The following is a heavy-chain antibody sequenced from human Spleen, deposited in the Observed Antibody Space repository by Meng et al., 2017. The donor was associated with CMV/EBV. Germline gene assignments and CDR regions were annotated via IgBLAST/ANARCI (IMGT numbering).Heavy chain of an antibody. D-gene: IGHD6-19*01. CDR3: ARAPVAALFVWNRGKWFDP. Sequence: ASVKVSCKASGYTFTGYYMHWVRQAPGQGLEWMGWINPNSGGTNYAQKFQGRVTMTRDTSISTAYMELSRLRSDDTAVYYCARAPVAALFVWNRGKWFDPWGQGTLVTVSS. V-gene: IGHV1-2*02. CDR2: INPNSGGT. CDR1: GYTFTGYY. J-gene: IGHJ5*02.